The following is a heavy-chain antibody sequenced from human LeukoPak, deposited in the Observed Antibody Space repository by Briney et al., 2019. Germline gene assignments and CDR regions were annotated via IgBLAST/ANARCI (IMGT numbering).Heavy chain of an antibody. V-gene: IGHV3-23*01. CDR2: ISGSGSST. CDR1: GFTFSIYA. J-gene: IGHJ4*02. CDR3: AKGGQQLAKYDY. D-gene: IGHD6-13*01. Sequence: GGSLRLSCAASGFTFSIYAMSWVRQATGKGLEWVSAISGSGSSTYYADSVKGRFTISRDNSKNTLYLQMNSLRAEDTAVYYCAKGGQQLAKYDYWGQGTLVTVSS.